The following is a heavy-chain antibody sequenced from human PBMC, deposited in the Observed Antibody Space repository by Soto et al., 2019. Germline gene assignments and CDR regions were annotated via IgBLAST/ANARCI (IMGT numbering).Heavy chain of an antibody. D-gene: IGHD6-6*01. CDR1: GFTFSSYW. Sequence: EVQLVESGGGLVQPGGSLRLSCAASGFTFSSYWMHWVRQAPGKGLVWVSRINGDGGTTNYADSMKGRFTISRDNAKNTLFLQMNSLRVEDAAVYYCARVGGSSWHWGQGTLVTVSS. V-gene: IGHV3-74*01. J-gene: IGHJ4*02. CDR2: INGDGGTT. CDR3: ARVGGSSWH.